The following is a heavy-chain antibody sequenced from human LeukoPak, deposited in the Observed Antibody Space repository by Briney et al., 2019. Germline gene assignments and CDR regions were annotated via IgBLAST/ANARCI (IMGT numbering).Heavy chain of an antibody. J-gene: IGHJ5*02. CDR3: ARSRGVDWFDP. CDR1: GFTFSSYE. CDR2: ISRSGSTI. V-gene: IGHV3-48*03. Sequence: GGSLRLSCVVSGFTFSSYEMNWVRQAPGKGLEWVSYISRSGSTIYYADSVKGRFTISRDNAKNSLYLQMNSLRTEDTAVYYCARSRGVDWFDPWGQGTLVTVSS. D-gene: IGHD2-15*01.